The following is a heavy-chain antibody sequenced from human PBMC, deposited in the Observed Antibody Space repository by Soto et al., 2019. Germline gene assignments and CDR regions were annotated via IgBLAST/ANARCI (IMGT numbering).Heavy chain of an antibody. Sequence: PSETLSLTCTVSGGSISSSSYYWGWIRQPPGKGLEWIGSIYYSGSTYYNPSLKSRVTISVDTSKNQFSLKLSSVTAADTAVYYCARPSRGYCSSTSCYVVRAYYYYGMDVWGQGTTVTVSS. CDR1: GGSISSSSYY. D-gene: IGHD2-2*01. V-gene: IGHV4-39*01. J-gene: IGHJ6*02. CDR3: ARPSRGYCSSTSCYVVRAYYYYGMDV. CDR2: IYYSGST.